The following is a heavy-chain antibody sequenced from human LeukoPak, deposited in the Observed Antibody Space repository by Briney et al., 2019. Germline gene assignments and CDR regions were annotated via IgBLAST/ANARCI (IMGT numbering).Heavy chain of an antibody. V-gene: IGHV3-23*01. CDR3: AKETSQWELLPIDY. D-gene: IGHD1-26*01. CDR1: GFTFSDYY. CDR2: ISGSGGST. Sequence: GGSLRLSCAASGFTFSDYYMSWIRQAPGKGLEWVSAISGSGGSTYYADSVKGRFTISRDNSKNTLYLQMNSLRAEDTAVYYCAKETSQWELLPIDYWGQGTLVTVSS. J-gene: IGHJ4*02.